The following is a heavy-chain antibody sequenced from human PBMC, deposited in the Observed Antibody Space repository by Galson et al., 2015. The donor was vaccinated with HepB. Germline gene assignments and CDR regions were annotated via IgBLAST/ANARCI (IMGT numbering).Heavy chain of an antibody. J-gene: IGHJ4*02. Sequence: SVKVSCKASGYTFTSYGISWVRQAPGQGLEWMGWISAYNGNTNYAQKLQGRVTMTTDTSTSTAYMELRSLRSDDTAVYYCARDHAIAVAGMGENYFDYWGQGTLVTVSS. CDR2: ISAYNGNT. V-gene: IGHV1-18*01. CDR3: ARDHAIAVAGMGENYFDY. D-gene: IGHD6-19*01. CDR1: GYTFTSYG.